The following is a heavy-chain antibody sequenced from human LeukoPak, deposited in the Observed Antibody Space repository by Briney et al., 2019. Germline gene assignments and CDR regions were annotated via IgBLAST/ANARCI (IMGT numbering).Heavy chain of an antibody. CDR1: GFTFSSYW. J-gene: IGHJ5*02. D-gene: IGHD4-17*01. CDR2: IKQDGSEK. V-gene: IGHV3-7*01. Sequence: GGSLRLSCAASGFTFSSYWMSWVREAPGKGLEWVANIKQDGSEKYYVDSVKGRFTISRDNAKNPLYLQMNSLRAEDTAVYYCARTQHDYGDYRNWFDPWGQGTLVTVSS. CDR3: ARTQHDYGDYRNWFDP.